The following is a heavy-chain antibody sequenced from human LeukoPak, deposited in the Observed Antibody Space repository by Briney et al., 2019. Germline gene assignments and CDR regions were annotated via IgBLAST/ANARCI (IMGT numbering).Heavy chain of an antibody. Sequence: SETLSLTCTVSGGSISSYYWSLIRQPPGKGLEWIGYIYYSGSTNYNPSLKSRVTISVDTSKNQFSLKLSSVTAADTAVYYCARARGDAFDIWGQGTMVTVSS. V-gene: IGHV4-59*01. J-gene: IGHJ3*02. CDR3: ARARGDAFDI. CDR2: IYYSGST. CDR1: GGSISSYY.